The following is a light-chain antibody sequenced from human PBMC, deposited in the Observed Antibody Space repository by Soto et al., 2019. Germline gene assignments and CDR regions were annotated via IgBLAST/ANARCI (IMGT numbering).Light chain of an antibody. CDR1: QSVLYRSSNKNY. CDR2: WAS. V-gene: IGKV4-1*01. CDR3: QQYYSAPQT. Sequence: DIVMTQSPDSLAVSLGERATINCKSSQSVLYRSSNKNYLAWYQQKPGQPPKLLIYWASTLESGVPDRFSGSGSGTDFTLTISSLQAEDVAVYYCQQYYSAPQTFGQGTKLEIK. J-gene: IGKJ2*01.